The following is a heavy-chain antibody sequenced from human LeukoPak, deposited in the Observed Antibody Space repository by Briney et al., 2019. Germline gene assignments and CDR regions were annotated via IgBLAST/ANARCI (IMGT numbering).Heavy chain of an antibody. J-gene: IGHJ3*02. V-gene: IGHV4-38-2*02. CDR1: GYSISSAYY. D-gene: IGHD6-13*01. CDR3: ASDIAAAAFDAFDI. Sequence: PSETLSLTCTVSGYSISSAYYCGWIRQPPEKVLEWIGSIYHSGSTYYNPSLKSRVTISVDTSKNQFSLQLNTVTAADTAVYYCASDIAAAAFDAFDIWGQGTMVTVSS. CDR2: IYHSGST.